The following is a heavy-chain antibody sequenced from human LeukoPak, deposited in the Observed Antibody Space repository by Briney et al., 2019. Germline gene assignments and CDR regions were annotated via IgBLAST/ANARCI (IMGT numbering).Heavy chain of an antibody. D-gene: IGHD6-19*01. Sequence: SETLSLTCAFSGGSFSGYSWSWIRQTPGQGLEWIAETNHRGSANYNPSLKSRVTISVDASKSQFSLKLSSVTAADTAVYYCARVSRWFLAVAGYADFWGQGTQVTVSS. V-gene: IGHV4-34*01. J-gene: IGHJ4*02. CDR2: TNHRGSA. CDR1: GGSFSGYS. CDR3: ARVSRWFLAVAGYADF.